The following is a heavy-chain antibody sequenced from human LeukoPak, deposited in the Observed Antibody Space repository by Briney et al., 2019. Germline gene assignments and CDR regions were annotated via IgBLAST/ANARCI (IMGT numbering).Heavy chain of an antibody. Sequence: GKSLRLSCVASGFTFTRYGMHWVRQAPGKGLEWVAVISHDVSTEYYADSVKGRFTISRDNSKNTLYLQMNSLRAEDTAIYYCAKGTKMTTVTFFDYWGQGVLVTVSS. CDR1: GFTFTRYG. CDR2: ISHDVSTE. D-gene: IGHD4-17*01. J-gene: IGHJ4*02. CDR3: AKGTKMTTVTFFDY. V-gene: IGHV3-30*18.